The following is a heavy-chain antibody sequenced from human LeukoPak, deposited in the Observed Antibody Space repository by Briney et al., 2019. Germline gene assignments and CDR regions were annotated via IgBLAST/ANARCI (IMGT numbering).Heavy chain of an antibody. Sequence: GSLRLSSAASGFTFSSYAMSWVRQPPGKGLEYIGYIYNLRTNYNPSLKSRVTISVDTSKNHFSLRLSSVTAADTAVYYCAGAYDSGPFHIWGQGTMVTVSS. CDR3: AGAYDSGPFHI. CDR2: IYNLRT. V-gene: IGHV4-59*01. D-gene: IGHD3-16*01. J-gene: IGHJ3*02. CDR1: GFTFSSYA.